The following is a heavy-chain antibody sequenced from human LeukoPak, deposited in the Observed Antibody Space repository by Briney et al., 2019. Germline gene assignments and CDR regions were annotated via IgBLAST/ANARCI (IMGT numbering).Heavy chain of an antibody. CDR1: GGTISSSSYY. Sequence: SETLSLTCTVSGGTISSSSYYWGWIRQPPGKGLEWIGSIYYSGSTYYNPSLKSRVTISVDTSKNQFSLKLSSVTAADTAVYYCATEIVPADNFDYWGQGTLVTVSS. J-gene: IGHJ4*02. CDR2: IYYSGST. CDR3: ATEIVPADNFDY. D-gene: IGHD2-2*01. V-gene: IGHV4-39*01.